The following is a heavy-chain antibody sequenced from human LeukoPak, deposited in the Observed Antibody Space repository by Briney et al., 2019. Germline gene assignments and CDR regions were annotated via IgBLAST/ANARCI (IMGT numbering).Heavy chain of an antibody. V-gene: IGHV5-51*01. CDR1: GYSFTSYW. J-gene: IGHJ6*02. D-gene: IGHD3-10*01. CDR3: ARQLHGSGSTNYYYYGMDV. CDR2: IYPGDSDT. Sequence: GESLKIACKGSGYSFTSYWIGWVRQMPGKGLEWMGTIYPGDSDTRYSPSFQGQVTISADKSISTAYLQWSSLKASDTAMYYCARQLHGSGSTNYYYYGMDVWGQGTTVTVSS.